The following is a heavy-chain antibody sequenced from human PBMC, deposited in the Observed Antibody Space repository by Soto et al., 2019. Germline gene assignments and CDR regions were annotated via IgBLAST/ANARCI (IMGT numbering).Heavy chain of an antibody. CDR3: AREGTYKNYYYYGMDV. J-gene: IGHJ6*02. CDR1: GGSISSYY. V-gene: IGHV4-59*01. D-gene: IGHD1-1*01. Sequence: PSETLSLTCTVSGGSISSYYWNWIRQPPGKGLEWIGYISYSGSTNYNPSLKSRVTISVDTSKNQFSLKLSSVTAADTAVYYCAREGTYKNYYYYGMDVWGQGTTVTV. CDR2: ISYSGST.